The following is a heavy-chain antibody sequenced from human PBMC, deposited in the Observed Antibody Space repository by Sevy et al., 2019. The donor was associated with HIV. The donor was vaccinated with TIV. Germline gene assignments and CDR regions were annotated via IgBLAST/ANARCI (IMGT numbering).Heavy chain of an antibody. Sequence: TLSLTCTVSGGSISSYYWSWIRQPPGKGLEWIGYIYYSGSTNYNPSLKSRVTISVDTSKNQFSLKLSSVTAADTAVYYCARERQLVLDYWGQRTLVTVSS. D-gene: IGHD6-13*01. J-gene: IGHJ4*02. CDR1: GGSISSYY. V-gene: IGHV4-59*01. CDR2: IYYSGST. CDR3: ARERQLVLDY.